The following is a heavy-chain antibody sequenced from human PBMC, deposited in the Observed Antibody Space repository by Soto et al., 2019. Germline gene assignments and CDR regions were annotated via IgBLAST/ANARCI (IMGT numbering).Heavy chain of an antibody. CDR1: GGSINSGDYY. J-gene: IGHJ6*02. D-gene: IGHD3-10*01. Sequence: SETLSLTCSVSGGSINSGDYYWSWIRQPPGKGLEWIGYIYYSGSIYYNPSLKSRVTISVDTSKNQFSLKLSSVTAADTAVYYCARAGGPYYYYYGMDVWGQGTTVTVSS. V-gene: IGHV4-30-4*01. CDR2: IYYSGSI. CDR3: ARAGGPYYYYYGMDV.